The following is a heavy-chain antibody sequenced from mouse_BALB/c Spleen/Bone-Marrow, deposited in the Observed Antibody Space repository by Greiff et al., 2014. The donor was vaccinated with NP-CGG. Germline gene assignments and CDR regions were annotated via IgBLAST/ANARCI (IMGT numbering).Heavy chain of an antibody. J-gene: IGHJ1*01. CDR1: GFSFTGYN. CDR3: ATYGYSYWYFDV. Sequence: EVKLMESGPELEKPGASVKISCKASGFSFTGYNMNWVKQSNGKSLEWIGNIDPYYGGTSYNQKSKGKATLTVDKSSSTAYMQLKSLTSEDSAVYYCATYGYSYWYFDVWGAGTTVTVSS. CDR2: IDPYYGGT. V-gene: IGHV1-39*01. D-gene: IGHD1-1*01.